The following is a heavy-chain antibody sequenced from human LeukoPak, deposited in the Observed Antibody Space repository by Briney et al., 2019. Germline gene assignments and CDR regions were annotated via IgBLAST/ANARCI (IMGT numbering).Heavy chain of an antibody. CDR3: ARQVTTVTQEVAFDI. J-gene: IGHJ3*02. D-gene: IGHD4-17*01. V-gene: IGHV5-51*01. CDR1: GYSFTSYW. Sequence: AGESLKISCKGSGYSFTSYWIGWVRQMPGKGLEWMGIIYPGDSDTRYSPSFQGQVTISADKSISTAYLQWSSLKASDTAMYYCARQVTTVTQEVAFDIWGQGTMVTVSS. CDR2: IYPGDSDT.